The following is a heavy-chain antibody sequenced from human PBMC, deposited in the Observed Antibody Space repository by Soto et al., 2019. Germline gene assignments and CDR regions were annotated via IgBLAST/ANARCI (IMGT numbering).Heavy chain of an antibody. Sequence: SETLSLTCAVSGYSITSGYYWGWIRQPPGKGLEWMGTIHHTGGTYYNPSLKSRVSMSIDTSKNQFSLKLSSVTAADTAVYYCARQRPTDGRWEFANYYGMDVWGQGTPVTVSS. CDR3: ARQRPTDGRWEFANYYGMDV. D-gene: IGHD1-26*01. J-gene: IGHJ6*02. CDR2: IHHTGGT. CDR1: GYSITSGYY. V-gene: IGHV4-38-2*01.